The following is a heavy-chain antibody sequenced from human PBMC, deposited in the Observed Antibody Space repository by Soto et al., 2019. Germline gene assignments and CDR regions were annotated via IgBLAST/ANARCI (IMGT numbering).Heavy chain of an antibody. D-gene: IGHD4-17*01. J-gene: IGHJ1*01. Sequence: GGSLRLCCPASGFTFTNAWMNWVRQAPGKGLEWVGRIKSKTDGGTTDYAAPVKGRFTISRDDSKNTLYLQMNSLKTEDTAVYYCTTARGTYGAEYFQHWGQGTLVTGSS. CDR3: TTARGTYGAEYFQH. V-gene: IGHV3-15*01. CDR1: GFTFTNAW. CDR2: IKSKTDGGTT.